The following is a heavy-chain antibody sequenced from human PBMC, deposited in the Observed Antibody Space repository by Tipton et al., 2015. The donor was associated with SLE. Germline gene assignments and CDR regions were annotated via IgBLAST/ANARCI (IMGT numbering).Heavy chain of an antibody. CDR1: GGSISSYY. J-gene: IGHJ6*03. Sequence: TLSLTCTVSGGSISSYYWSWIRQPPGKGLEWIGYIYYSGSTNYNPSLKSRVTISVDTSKNQISLKLSSVTAADTAVYYCAGYYNYMDVWGKGTTVTVSS. CDR3: AGYYNYMDV. D-gene: IGHD3-10*01. CDR2: IYYSGST. V-gene: IGHV4-59*01.